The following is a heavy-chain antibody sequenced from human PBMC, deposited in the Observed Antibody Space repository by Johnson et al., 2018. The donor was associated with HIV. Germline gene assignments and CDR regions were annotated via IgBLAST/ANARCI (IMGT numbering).Heavy chain of an antibody. V-gene: IGHV3-15*01. J-gene: IGHJ3*02. CDR2: IKSKTDGGTT. CDR3: TTPLRVGANRPSEEGYNDAFDI. Sequence: VQLVESGGGLVKPGGSLRLSCRASGFPFSNAWMSWVRQAPGKGLEWVGRIKSKTDGGTTDYAAPVKGRFTISRDDSKNKLYLQMNSLKTEDTAVYYCTTPLRVGANRPSEEGYNDAFDIWGQGTMVTVSS. D-gene: IGHD1-26*01. CDR1: GFPFSNAW.